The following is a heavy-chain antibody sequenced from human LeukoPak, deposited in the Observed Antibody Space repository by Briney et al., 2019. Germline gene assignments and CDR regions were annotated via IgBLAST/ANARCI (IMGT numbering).Heavy chain of an antibody. CDR1: GGSISSHY. CDR3: ASTPKEEAVAFFDY. J-gene: IGHJ4*02. CDR2: IYYSGST. Sequence: PSETLSLTCTVSGGSISSHYWSWIRQPPGKGLEWIGYIYYSGSTNYNPSLKSRVTISVDTSKNQFSLKLSSVIAADTAVYYCASTPKEEAVAFFDYWGQGTLVTVSS. D-gene: IGHD6-19*01. V-gene: IGHV4-59*11.